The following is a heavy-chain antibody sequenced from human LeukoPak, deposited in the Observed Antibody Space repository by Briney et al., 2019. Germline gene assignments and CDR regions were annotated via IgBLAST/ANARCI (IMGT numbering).Heavy chain of an antibody. CDR1: GFTFSSYA. CDR2: ISYDGSNK. Sequence: GRSLRLSCAASGFTFSSYAMHWVRQAPGKGLEWVAVISYDGSNKYYADSVKGRFTISRDNSKNTLYLQMNSLRAEDTAVYYCARAAGGSCYGPDYWGQGTLVTVSS. V-gene: IGHV3-30-3*01. D-gene: IGHD2-15*01. CDR3: ARAAGGSCYGPDY. J-gene: IGHJ4*02.